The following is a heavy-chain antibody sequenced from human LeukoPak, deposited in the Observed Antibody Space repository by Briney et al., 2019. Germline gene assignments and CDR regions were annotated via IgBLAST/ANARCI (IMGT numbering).Heavy chain of an antibody. CDR1: GFTVSSNY. J-gene: IGHJ3*02. Sequence: GGSLRLSCAASGFTVSSNYMSWVRQAPGKGLEWVSVIYSGGATYYADSVKGRFSISRDNSRNTLYLQMNSLRAEDTAVYYCARSFTATGAFDIWGQGTMVTVSS. V-gene: IGHV3-66*01. CDR3: ARSFTATGAFDI. CDR2: IYSGGAT. D-gene: IGHD6-25*01.